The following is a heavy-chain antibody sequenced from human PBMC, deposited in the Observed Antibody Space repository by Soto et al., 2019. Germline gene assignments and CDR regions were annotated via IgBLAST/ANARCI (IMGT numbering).Heavy chain of an antibody. CDR2: IVPSVAVT. CDR1: GGSINTHA. D-gene: IGHD2-15*01. V-gene: IGHV1-69*17. Sequence: QVQLVQSGAEVKKPGSSVTVSCKASGGSINTHAISWVRQAPGQGLEWMGGIVPSVAVTNYAQKFQGRVTISADNSTSTAYIKLTSLIIEETAVYFCAGESGGGGPDIGYYYFGMDVWGQGTPVTVSS. J-gene: IGHJ6*01. CDR3: AGESGGGGPDIGYYYFGMDV.